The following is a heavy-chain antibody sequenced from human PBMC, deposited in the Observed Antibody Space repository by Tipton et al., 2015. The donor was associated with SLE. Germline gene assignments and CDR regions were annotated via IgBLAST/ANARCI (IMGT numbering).Heavy chain of an antibody. Sequence: QLVQSGAEVKKPGASVKVSCKASGYTFASYDINWVRQAPRQGLEWMGWMGPNSGNTGYAQKFQGRVTMTRNTSTTTAYMELSSLTSDDSAVYYFTRGLRFTMVQGVEYWGHGTLVTVSS. CDR1: GYTFASYD. D-gene: IGHD3-10*01. CDR3: TRGLRFTMVQGVEY. V-gene: IGHV1-8*01. J-gene: IGHJ4*01. CDR2: MGPNSGNT.